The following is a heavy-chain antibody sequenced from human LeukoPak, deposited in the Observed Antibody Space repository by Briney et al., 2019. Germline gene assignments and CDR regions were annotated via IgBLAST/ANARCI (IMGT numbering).Heavy chain of an antibody. CDR2: IRYDGSYK. V-gene: IGHV3-30*02. J-gene: IGHJ4*02. D-gene: IGHD3-10*01. CDR1: GFTFSTYG. Sequence: PGGSLRLSRAASGFTFSTYGMHWVRQAPGKGLEWVAFIRYDGSYKYYAASVMGRFTISRDISKDTLYLLLNSLRVEDTAVYYCAKDSHRTGSYSGTYPYYFDYWGRGTLVSVSS. CDR3: AKDSHRTGSYSGTYPYYFDY.